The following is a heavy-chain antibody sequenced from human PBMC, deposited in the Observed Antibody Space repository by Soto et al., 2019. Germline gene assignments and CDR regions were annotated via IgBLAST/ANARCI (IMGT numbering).Heavy chain of an antibody. CDR3: ARERWHIDY. Sequence: GGSLRLSCAASGFTFSSYEMNWVRQAPGKGLEWVSYISSSGSTIYYADSVEGRFTISRDNAKNSLYLQMNSLRAEDTAVYYCARERWHIDYWGQGTLVTVSS. D-gene: IGHD2-15*01. V-gene: IGHV3-48*03. CDR2: ISSSGSTI. CDR1: GFTFSSYE. J-gene: IGHJ4*02.